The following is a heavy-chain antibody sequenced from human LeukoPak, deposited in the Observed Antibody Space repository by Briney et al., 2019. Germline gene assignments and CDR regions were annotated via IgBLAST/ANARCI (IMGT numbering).Heavy chain of an antibody. CDR3: ARCEWSTYYYYYMDV. V-gene: IGHV4-30-2*01. Sequence: PSETLSLTCAVSGGSISSGGYSWSWIRQPPGKGLEWIGYIYHSGSTYYNPSLKSRVTISVDRSKNQFSLKLSSVTAADTAVYYCARCEWSTYYYYYMDVWGKGTTVTVSS. J-gene: IGHJ6*03. CDR2: IYHSGST. CDR1: GGSISSGGYS. D-gene: IGHD3-3*01.